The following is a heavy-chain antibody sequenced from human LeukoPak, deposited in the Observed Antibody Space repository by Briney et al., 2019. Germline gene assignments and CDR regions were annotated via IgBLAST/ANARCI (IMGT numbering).Heavy chain of an antibody. J-gene: IGHJ4*02. V-gene: IGHV1-24*01. Sequence: ASVKVSCKVSGYTLTELSMHWVRQAPGKGLEWMGGFDPEDGETIYAQKFQGRVTMTEDTSTDTAYMELSSLRSEDTAVYYCRVVVPAAIHYYFDYWGQGTLVTVSS. CDR2: FDPEDGET. CDR1: GYTLTELS. CDR3: RVVVPAAIHYYFDY. D-gene: IGHD2-2*01.